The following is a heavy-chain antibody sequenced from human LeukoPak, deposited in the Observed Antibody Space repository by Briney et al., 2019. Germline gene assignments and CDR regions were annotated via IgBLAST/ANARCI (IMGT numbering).Heavy chain of an antibody. V-gene: IGHV3-33*01. D-gene: IGHD2-21*02. CDR3: ARDKEAYCGGDCSDWFDP. CDR1: GFTFSSYG. J-gene: IGHJ5*02. CDR2: IRYDGSNK. Sequence: GGSLRLSCAASGFTFSSYGMHWVRQAPGKGLEWVAVIRYDGSNKYYADSVKGRFTISRDNSKNTLYLQMNSLRAEDTAVYYCARDKEAYCGGDCSDWFDPWGQGTLVTVSS.